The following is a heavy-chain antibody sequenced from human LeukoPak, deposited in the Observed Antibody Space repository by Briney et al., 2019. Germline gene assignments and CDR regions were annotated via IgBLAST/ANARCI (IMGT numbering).Heavy chain of an antibody. CDR3: ARTHWELTRHWYDYYYYYMDV. V-gene: IGHV4-59*08. Sequence: PSETLSLTCTVSGGSISSYYWSWIRQPPGKGLEWIGYIYYSGSTNYNPSLKSRVTISVDTSKNQFSLKLSSVTAADTAVYYCARTHWELTRHWYDYYYYYMDVWGKGTTVTISS. CDR2: IYYSGST. CDR1: GGSISSYY. J-gene: IGHJ6*03. D-gene: IGHD1-26*01.